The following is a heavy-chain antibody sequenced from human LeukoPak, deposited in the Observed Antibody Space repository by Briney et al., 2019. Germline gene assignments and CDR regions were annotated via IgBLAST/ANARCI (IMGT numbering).Heavy chain of an antibody. D-gene: IGHD3-10*01. CDR2: IKSKTDGGTT. CDR1: GFTFSNAW. Sequence: GGSLRLSCAASGFTFSNAWMSWVRQAPGKGLEWVGRIKSKTDGGTTDYAAPVKGRFTISRDDSKNTLYLQMNSLKTEDTAVYYCTTGFNAVLLWFAPGDYWGQGTLVTVSS. CDR3: TTGFNAVLLWFAPGDY. V-gene: IGHV3-15*01. J-gene: IGHJ4*02.